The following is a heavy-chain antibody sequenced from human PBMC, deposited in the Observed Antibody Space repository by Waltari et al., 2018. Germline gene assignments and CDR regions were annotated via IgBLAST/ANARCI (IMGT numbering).Heavy chain of an antibody. CDR2: IIPIFRTP. D-gene: IGHD5-12*01. CDR3: ARSPGERWLQMFFDY. CDR1: GGSFSSYA. Sequence: QVQLAKSGAEVKKPGSSLKVSCKASGGSFSSYAIGWVRQVPGQGLEWMGGIIPIFRTPNYAQKFLDRVTITAEESTNTVYMELRSLRPEDTAVYYCARSPGERWLQMFFDYWGQGTLVTVSS. V-gene: IGHV1-69*01. J-gene: IGHJ4*02.